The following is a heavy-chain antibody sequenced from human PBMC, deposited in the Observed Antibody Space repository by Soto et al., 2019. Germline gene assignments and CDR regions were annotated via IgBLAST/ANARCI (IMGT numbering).Heavy chain of an antibody. D-gene: IGHD6-19*01. Sequence: GASVKVSCKASGYTFTSYAMHWVRQAPGQRLEWMGWINAGNGNTKYSQKFQGRVTITRDTSASTAYMELSSLRSEDTAVYYCARAVAGNPPFDYWGQGTLVTVS. CDR1: GYTFTSYA. V-gene: IGHV1-3*01. CDR2: INAGNGNT. J-gene: IGHJ4*02. CDR3: ARAVAGNPPFDY.